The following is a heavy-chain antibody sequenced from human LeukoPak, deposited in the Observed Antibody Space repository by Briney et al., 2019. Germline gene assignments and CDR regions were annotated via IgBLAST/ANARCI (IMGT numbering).Heavy chain of an antibody. D-gene: IGHD3-10*01. Sequence: GGSLRLSCAVSGFSVANNYMSWVRQAPGKGLEWVSYISSGSGTIYYADSMKGRFTISRDNSENSLHLQMNSLRDEDTAVYYCARGSSAFGRIFDYLGQGTLVTVSS. CDR3: ARGSSAFGRIFDY. CDR2: ISSGSGTI. J-gene: IGHJ4*02. CDR1: GFSVANNY. V-gene: IGHV3-48*02.